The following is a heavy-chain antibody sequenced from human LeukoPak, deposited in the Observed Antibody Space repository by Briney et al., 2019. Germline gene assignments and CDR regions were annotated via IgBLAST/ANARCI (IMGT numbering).Heavy chain of an antibody. V-gene: IGHV3-53*01. Sequence: GGSLRLSCAASGFPFGDYYMSWVRQAPGKGLEWVSVIYSGGSTYYADSVKGRFTISRDNSKNTLYLQMNSLRAEDTAVYYCARASGGYCSSTSCYTPYDYWGQGTLVTVSS. CDR1: GFPFGDYY. J-gene: IGHJ4*02. CDR2: IYSGGST. CDR3: ARASGGYCSSTSCYTPYDY. D-gene: IGHD2-2*02.